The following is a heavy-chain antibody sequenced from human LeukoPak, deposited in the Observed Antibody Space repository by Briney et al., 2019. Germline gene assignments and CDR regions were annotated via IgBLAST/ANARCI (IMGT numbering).Heavy chain of an antibody. CDR1: GYCIIGYW. CDR2: IYSGDSHT. CDR3: AGRGVGDVLDI. V-gene: IGHV5-51*01. J-gene: IGHJ3*02. D-gene: IGHD2-21*02. Sequence: AEALKISWKASGYCIIGYWIAWLRQIARKGLEWMGIIYSGDSHTTYRPSFQGQVTISVDKYINTDYLQWRSLEASDYATYYWAGRGVGDVLDIWGRGTMVAVSS.